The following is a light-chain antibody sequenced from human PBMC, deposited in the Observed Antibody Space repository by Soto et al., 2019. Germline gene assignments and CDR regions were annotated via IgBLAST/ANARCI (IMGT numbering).Light chain of an antibody. V-gene: IGKV3-15*01. CDR3: QQYNNWPPRYT. Sequence: DIVLIQSPATLSVSPGESDTLTCGASQGVGGALAWYQHVPGQAPRLLIYDSSTRATGVPARFIGSGSGTQFTLTINSLQSEDFAVYYCQQYNNWPPRYTFGQGTRLQI. CDR2: DSS. J-gene: IGKJ2*01. CDR1: QGVGGA.